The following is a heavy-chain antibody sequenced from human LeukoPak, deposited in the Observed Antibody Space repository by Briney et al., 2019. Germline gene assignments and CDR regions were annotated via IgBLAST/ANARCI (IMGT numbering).Heavy chain of an antibody. J-gene: IGHJ4*02. D-gene: IGHD2-15*01. V-gene: IGHV3-23*01. Sequence: GGSLRLSCAASGFTFSSYAMSWVRHAPGKGLEWVSAISGSGGSTYYADSVKGRFTISRDNSKNTLYLQMNSLRAEDTAVYYCAKAEGYCSGGSCYPFFDYWGQGTLVTVSS. CDR2: ISGSGGST. CDR3: AKAEGYCSGGSCYPFFDY. CDR1: GFTFSSYA.